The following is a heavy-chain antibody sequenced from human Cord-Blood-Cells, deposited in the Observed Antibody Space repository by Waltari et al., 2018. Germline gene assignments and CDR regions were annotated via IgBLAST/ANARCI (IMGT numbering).Heavy chain of an antibody. CDR2: IN. Sequence: QVQLVQSGAEVKKPGASVKVSCKASGYTFTGYYMHWVRQAPGQGLEWMGWINPMTRDTSISTAYMELSRLRSDDTAVYYCARGLTYCGGDCYSGAFDIWGQGTMVTVSS. CDR3: ARGLTYCGGDCYSGAFDI. D-gene: IGHD2-21*01. J-gene: IGHJ3*02. CDR1: GYTFTGYY. V-gene: IGHV1-2*02.